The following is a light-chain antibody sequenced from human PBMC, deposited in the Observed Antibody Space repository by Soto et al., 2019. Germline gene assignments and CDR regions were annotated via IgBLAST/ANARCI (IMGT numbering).Light chain of an antibody. CDR3: QQYGTSPLA. Sequence: ETVLTQSPGTLSLSPGERATLSCRASQSLNRNYLAWYQQKPGQAPRLLIYGASSRATGIPDRFSGSGSGTDFTLTISRLEPEDFAVYYCQQYGTSPLAFGGGTKVAIK. J-gene: IGKJ4*01. CDR2: GAS. V-gene: IGKV3-20*01. CDR1: QSLNRNY.